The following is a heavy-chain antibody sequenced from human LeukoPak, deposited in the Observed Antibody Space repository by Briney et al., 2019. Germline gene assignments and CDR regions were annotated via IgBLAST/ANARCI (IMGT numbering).Heavy chain of an antibody. D-gene: IGHD2-2*01. CDR2: TYYGSKWYN. V-gene: IGHV6-1*01. Sequence: SQTLSLTCAISGDSVSSNSAAWNWIRQSPSRGLEWLGRTYYGSKWYNDSGVSVKSQIPINPDTSKNPFSLQLNSVTPEDTAVYYCARAPGYCSSTSCYEMASFGYYYYMDVWGKGTTVTVSS. CDR3: ARAPGYCSSTSCYEMASFGYYYYMDV. J-gene: IGHJ6*03. CDR1: GDSVSSNSAA.